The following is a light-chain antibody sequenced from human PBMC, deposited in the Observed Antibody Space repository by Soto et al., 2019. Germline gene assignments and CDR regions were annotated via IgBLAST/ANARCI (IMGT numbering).Light chain of an antibody. CDR3: AAWNDRLNGYV. Sequence: QSVLTQPPSASGTPGQRVTISCSGSSSNIGSNTIHWYQQLPGTAPKLLIYKNNQRPSGVPDRFSGSNSGTSASLAISGLQYEDEADYYFAAWNDRLNGYVCGTGTKVTVL. J-gene: IGLJ1*01. CDR2: KNN. V-gene: IGLV1-44*01. CDR1: SSNIGSNT.